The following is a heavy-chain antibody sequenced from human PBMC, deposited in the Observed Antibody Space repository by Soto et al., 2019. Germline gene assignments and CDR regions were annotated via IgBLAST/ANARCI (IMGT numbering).Heavy chain of an antibody. D-gene: IGHD1-1*01. J-gene: IGHJ4*02. V-gene: IGHV3-23*01. CDR3: ARSLGDHWYEYYFDY. CDR2: ISGTGYNT. CDR1: GFTFTGYS. Sequence: VQVLESGGDLVHPGGSLRLSCAASGFTFTGYSMSWVLQAPGKGLEWVSGISGTGYNTYYADTVQGRFTISRDNSKNTLYLQMDSLRAEDTALYYCARSLGDHWYEYYFDYWGQGTLVTVSS.